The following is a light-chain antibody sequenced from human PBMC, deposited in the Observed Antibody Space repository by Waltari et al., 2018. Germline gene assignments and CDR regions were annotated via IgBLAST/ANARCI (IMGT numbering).Light chain of an antibody. CDR1: QSVRNH. J-gene: IGKJ4*01. CDR2: DAS. Sequence: EIVLTQSPATLSLSPGERATLSCGASQSVRNHLAWYQQKPGKAPRLLIDDASDRATGIPARFSGSGSGTDFTLTISSLEPEDFAVYYCQQRNSWPLTFGGGTKVEIK. V-gene: IGKV3-11*01. CDR3: QQRNSWPLT.